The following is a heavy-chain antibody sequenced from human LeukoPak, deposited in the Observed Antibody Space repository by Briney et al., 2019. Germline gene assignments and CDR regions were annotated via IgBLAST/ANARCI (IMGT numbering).Heavy chain of an antibody. Sequence: GGSLRLSCAASGFTVSSNYMSWVRQAPGKGLEWVSVFYSGGTTYYADSVKGRFTISRDNSKKTLYPQMNSLRAEDTAVYYCARETGDDAFDIWGQGTMVTVSS. J-gene: IGHJ3*02. V-gene: IGHV3-66*01. CDR3: ARETGDDAFDI. CDR1: GFTVSSNY. D-gene: IGHD7-27*01. CDR2: FYSGGTT.